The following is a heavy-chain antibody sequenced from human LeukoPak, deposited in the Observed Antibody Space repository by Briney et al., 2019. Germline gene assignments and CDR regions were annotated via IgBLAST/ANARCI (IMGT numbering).Heavy chain of an antibody. CDR3: ARAGYGRWLRLYYYFDY. D-gene: IGHD5-12*01. Sequence: GGSLRLSCAVSGFTFSSYSMNWVRQAPGKGLEWVSSISSSSSYIYYADSVKGRFTISRDNAKNSLYLQMNSLRVEDTAVYYCARAGYGRWLRLYYYFDYWGQGTLVTVSP. V-gene: IGHV3-21*01. CDR2: ISSSSSYI. J-gene: IGHJ4*02. CDR1: GFTFSSYS.